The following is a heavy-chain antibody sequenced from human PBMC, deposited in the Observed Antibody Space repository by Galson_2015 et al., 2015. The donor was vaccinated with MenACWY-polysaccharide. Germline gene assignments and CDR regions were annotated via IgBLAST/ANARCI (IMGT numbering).Heavy chain of an antibody. CDR3: ARVNSGTFLGDALEI. CDR1: GLTFSRFW. J-gene: IGHJ3*02. V-gene: IGHV3-7*01. Sequence: SLRLSCAASGLTFSRFWMTWVRQAPGKGLEWVASIKDDGSESSYVDSVKGRFTISRDNAKESLYLHMNSLRVEDTAVYYCARVNSGTFLGDALEIWGQGTMVTVSS. D-gene: IGHD1-26*01. CDR2: IKDDGSES.